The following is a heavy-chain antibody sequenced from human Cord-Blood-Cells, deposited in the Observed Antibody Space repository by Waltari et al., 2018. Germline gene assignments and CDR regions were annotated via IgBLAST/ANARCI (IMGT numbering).Heavy chain of an antibody. D-gene: IGHD3-22*01. J-gene: IGHJ4*02. CDR3: ARGRDSSGYYDY. CDR2: INHSGST. CDR1: GGSFSGYY. V-gene: IGHV4-34*01. Sequence: QVQLQQWGAGLLKPSETLSLTCAVYGGSFSGYYWSWIRQPPGKGLEWIGDINHSGSTNYNPSLKSRVTISVDTSKNQFSLKLSSVTAADTAVYYCARGRDSSGYYDYWGQGTLVTVSS.